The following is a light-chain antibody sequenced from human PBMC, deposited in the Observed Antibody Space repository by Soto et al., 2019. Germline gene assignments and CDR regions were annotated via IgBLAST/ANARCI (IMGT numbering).Light chain of an antibody. CDR1: SSNIGSNY. Sequence: QPVLTQPPSASGTPGQRVTISCSGSSSNIGSNYVYWYQQLPGTAPKLLIYRNNQRPSGVPDRFSGSKSGTSASLAISGLRSEDEADYYCAAWDDSLSGPRFGGGTKLTVL. CDR2: RNN. V-gene: IGLV1-47*01. J-gene: IGLJ3*02. CDR3: AAWDDSLSGPR.